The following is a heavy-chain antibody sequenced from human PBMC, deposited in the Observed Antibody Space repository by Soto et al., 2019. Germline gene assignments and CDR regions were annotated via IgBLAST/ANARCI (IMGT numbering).Heavy chain of an antibody. Sequence: SETLSLTCTVSGGSISSYYWSWIRQPPGKGLEWIGYIYYSGSTNYNPSLKSRVTISVDTSKNQFSLKLSSVTAADTAVYYCARDTAGTPHTTHQDYGMDVWGQVTTVTVSS. V-gene: IGHV4-59*01. CDR1: GGSISSYY. CDR2: IYYSGST. J-gene: IGHJ6*02. CDR3: ARDTAGTPHTTHQDYGMDV. D-gene: IGHD6-13*01.